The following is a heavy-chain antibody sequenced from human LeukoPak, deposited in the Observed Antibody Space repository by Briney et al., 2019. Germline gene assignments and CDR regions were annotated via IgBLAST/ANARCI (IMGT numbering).Heavy chain of an antibody. CDR3: ARVFNYYDSSAMGY. D-gene: IGHD3-22*01. V-gene: IGHV3-72*01. J-gene: IGHJ4*02. CDR2: TRNKANSYTT. Sequence: PGGSLRLSCAASGFTFSDHYMDWVRQAPGKGLEWVGRTRNKANSYTTEYAASVKGRFTISRDDSKNSLYLQMNSLKTEDTAGYYCARVFNYYDSSAMGYWGQGTLVTVSS. CDR1: GFTFSDHY.